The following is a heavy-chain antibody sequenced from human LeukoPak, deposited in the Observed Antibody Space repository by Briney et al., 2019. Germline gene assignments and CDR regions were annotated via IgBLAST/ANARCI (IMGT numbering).Heavy chain of an antibody. V-gene: IGHV3-48*04. Sequence: PGGSLRLSCAASGFTFSSYWMTWVRQAPGKGLEWVSYISSSGSTIYYADSVKGRFTISRDNAKNSLYLQMNSLRAEDTAVYYCARDRRYCSSTSCYAAYYFDYWGQGTLVTVSS. CDR3: ARDRRYCSSTSCYAAYYFDY. J-gene: IGHJ4*02. CDR2: ISSSGSTI. D-gene: IGHD2-2*01. CDR1: GFTFSSYW.